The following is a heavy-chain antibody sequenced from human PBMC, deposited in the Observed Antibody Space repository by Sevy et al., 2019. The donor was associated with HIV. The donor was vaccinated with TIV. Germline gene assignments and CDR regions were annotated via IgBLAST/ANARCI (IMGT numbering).Heavy chain of an antibody. J-gene: IGHJ4*02. CDR2: ISGSRRIT. V-gene: IGHV3-23*01. CDR1: GFTFSSYA. CDR3: AKEGQGEYYDSSGSFDY. Sequence: GGSLRLSCVASGFTFSSYAMSGVRQAPGKGLEWVSAISGSRRITYYADSVKGRFTISRDNSKNTLYLQMNSLRAEDPAVYYCAKEGQGEYYDSSGSFDYWGQGTLVTVSS. D-gene: IGHD3-22*01.